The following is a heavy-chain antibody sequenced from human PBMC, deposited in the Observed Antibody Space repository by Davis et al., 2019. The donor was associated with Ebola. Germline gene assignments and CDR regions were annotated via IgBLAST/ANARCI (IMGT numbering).Heavy chain of an antibody. D-gene: IGHD6-13*01. CDR3: AAIAAAEGY. V-gene: IGHV3-30*02. Sequence: PGGSLRLSCAASGFTFSSYGMHWVRQAPGKGLEWVAFIRYDGSNKYYADSVKGRFTISRDNSKNTLYLQMNSLRDEDTAVYYCAAIAAAEGYWGQGTLVTVSS. J-gene: IGHJ4*02. CDR2: IRYDGSNK. CDR1: GFTFSSYG.